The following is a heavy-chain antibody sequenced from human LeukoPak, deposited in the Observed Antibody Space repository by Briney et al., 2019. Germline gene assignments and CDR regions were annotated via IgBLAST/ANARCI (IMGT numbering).Heavy chain of an antibody. CDR2: ISAYNGNT. CDR3: ARDAEWELHAATSDY. CDR1: GYTFTSDG. V-gene: IGHV1-18*01. D-gene: IGHD1-26*01. J-gene: IGHJ4*02. Sequence: GASVKVSCKASGYTFTSDGISWVRQAPGQGLEWMGWISAYNGNTNYAQKLQGRVTMTTNTSASTAYMELRSLRSDDTAVYYCARDAEWELHAATSDYWGQGTLVTVSS.